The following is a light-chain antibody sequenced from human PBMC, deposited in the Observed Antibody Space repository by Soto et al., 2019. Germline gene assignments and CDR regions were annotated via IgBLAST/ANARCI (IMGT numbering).Light chain of an antibody. V-gene: IGLV1-47*01. CDR1: SSNIGSNY. CDR3: AAWDDSLRGAGV. J-gene: IGLJ3*02. CDR2: RNN. Sequence: QSVLTQPPSASGTPGQRVTISCSGSSSNIGSNYVYWYQQLPGTAPKLLIYRNNQRPSGVPARFSGSKSGTSASLAISGLRSEDEADYYCAAWDDSLRGAGVFGGGTKLTVL.